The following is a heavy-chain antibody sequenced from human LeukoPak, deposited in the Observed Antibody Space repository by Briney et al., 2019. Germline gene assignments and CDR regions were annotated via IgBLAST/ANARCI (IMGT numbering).Heavy chain of an antibody. CDR3: AELGITMIGGV. CDR1: GFTFSDYY. Sequence: GGSLRLSCEASGFTFSDYYMSWIPQAPGKGLEWISSISSSSSYIYYADSVKGRFTISRDNAKNSLYLQMNSLRAEDTAVYYCAELGITMIGGVWGKGTTVTISS. J-gene: IGHJ6*04. CDR2: ISSSSSYI. D-gene: IGHD3-10*02. V-gene: IGHV3-11*06.